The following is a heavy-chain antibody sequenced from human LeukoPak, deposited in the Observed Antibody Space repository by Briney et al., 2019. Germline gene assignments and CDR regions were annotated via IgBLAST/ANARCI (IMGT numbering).Heavy chain of an antibody. CDR1: GGSISSSS. D-gene: IGHD3-16*01. J-gene: IGHJ6*02. V-gene: IGHV3-11*06. CDR2: ISSSSSYT. Sequence: LSLTCTVSGGSISSSSYYWGWIRQAPGKGLEWVSYISSSSSYTNYADSVKGRFTISRDNAKNSLYLQMNSLRDEDTAVYYCARDFAGYGGINYYYYYGMDVWGQGTTVTVSS. CDR3: ARDFAGYGGINYYYYYGMDV.